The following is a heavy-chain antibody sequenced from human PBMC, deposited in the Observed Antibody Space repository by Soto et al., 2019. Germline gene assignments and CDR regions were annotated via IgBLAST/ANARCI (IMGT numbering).Heavy chain of an antibody. Sequence: GESLKISCKGSEYSFSNYWIGWVRQMPGNGPEWMGIIYPGDSDIRYSPSFQGQVTISADKSISTAYLQWSSLKASDTAVYYCARQMRGSTVTSWGSTTYYYYGLDVWGQGTTVTVSS. CDR1: EYSFSNYW. CDR3: ARQMRGSTVTSWGSTTYYYYGLDV. J-gene: IGHJ6*02. V-gene: IGHV5-51*01. D-gene: IGHD3-16*01. CDR2: IYPGDSDI.